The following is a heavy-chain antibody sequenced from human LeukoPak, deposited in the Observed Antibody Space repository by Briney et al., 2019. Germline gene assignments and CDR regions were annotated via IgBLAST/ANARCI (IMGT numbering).Heavy chain of an antibody. CDR1: GGSISSYY. CDR3: ARVYGSGSYYNGYYYYYMDV. Sequence: SETLSLTCTVSGGSISSYYWGWIRQPPGKGLEWIGCIYYSGSTYYNPSLKSRVTISVDTSKNQFSLKLSSVTAADTAVYYCARVYGSGSYYNGYYYYYMDVWGKGTTVTISS. D-gene: IGHD3-10*01. J-gene: IGHJ6*03. V-gene: IGHV4-39*01. CDR2: IYYSGST.